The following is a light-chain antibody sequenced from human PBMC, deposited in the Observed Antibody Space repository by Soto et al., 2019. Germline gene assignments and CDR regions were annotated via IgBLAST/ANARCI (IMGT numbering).Light chain of an antibody. J-gene: IGKJ4*01. CDR2: YAS. CDR3: QQHSDWVT. V-gene: IGKV3-11*01. CDR1: QSVSTY. Sequence: EIVLTQSPATLSLSPGERGTLSCRASQSVSTYLAWYQQKPGQAPRLLIYYASNRATAIPASFSGSGSGTDFTLTISYIEPEDFAFYYCQQHSDWVTFGGGTKVEI.